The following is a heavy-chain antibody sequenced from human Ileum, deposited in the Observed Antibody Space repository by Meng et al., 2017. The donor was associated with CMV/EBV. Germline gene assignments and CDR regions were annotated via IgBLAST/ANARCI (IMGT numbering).Heavy chain of an antibody. CDR3: AKNRNDAMDV. CDR1: GLSFSSFW. Sequence: GESLKISCAASGLSFSSFWMSWVRQAPGKGLEWVANIKGDGSEKFYVDSVKGRFIISRDNAENSLSLQMNSLRDEDTGVYYCAKNRNDAMDVWGQGTTVTVSS. V-gene: IGHV3-7*01. J-gene: IGHJ6*02. CDR2: IKGDGSEK.